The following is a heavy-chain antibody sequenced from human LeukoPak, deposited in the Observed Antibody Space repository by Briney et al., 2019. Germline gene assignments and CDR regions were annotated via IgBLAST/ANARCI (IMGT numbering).Heavy chain of an antibody. D-gene: IGHD4-11*01. V-gene: IGHV3-74*01. CDR2: INGDGSST. Sequence: GGSLRLYCAASGLTFSSYWIHWVRQAPRKGLVWVSRINGDGSSTSYADSVKGRFTISRDNAKNTLYLQMNSLRAEDTAVYYCVKAAPTDNWFDPWGQGTLVTVSS. CDR1: GLTFSSYW. CDR3: VKAAPTDNWFDP. J-gene: IGHJ5*02.